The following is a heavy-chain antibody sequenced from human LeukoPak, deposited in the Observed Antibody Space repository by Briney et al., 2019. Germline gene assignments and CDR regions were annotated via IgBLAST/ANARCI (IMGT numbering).Heavy chain of an antibody. D-gene: IGHD3-3*01. J-gene: IGHJ4*02. CDR3: ARDSDFWSGLLDY. Sequence: PGGSLRLSCAASGFTFSSYSMNWVRQAPAKGLDWVSSISSSSSYIYYADSVKGRFTISRDNAKNSLYLQMNSLRAEDTAVYYCARDSDFWSGLLDYWGQGTLVTVSS. CDR2: ISSSSSYI. CDR1: GFTFSSYS. V-gene: IGHV3-21*01.